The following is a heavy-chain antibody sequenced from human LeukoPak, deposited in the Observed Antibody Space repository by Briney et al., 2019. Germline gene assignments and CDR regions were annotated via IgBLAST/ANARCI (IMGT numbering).Heavy chain of an antibody. Sequence: SETLSLTCTVSGGSISSGGYYWSWIRQHPGKGLEWIGYIYYSGSTYYNPSLKSRVTISVDTPKNQFSLKLSSVTAADTAVYYCARYYCSSTSCYMGYWGQGTLVTVSS. V-gene: IGHV4-31*03. CDR3: ARYYCSSTSCYMGY. CDR1: GGSISSGGYY. J-gene: IGHJ4*02. CDR2: IYYSGST. D-gene: IGHD2-2*02.